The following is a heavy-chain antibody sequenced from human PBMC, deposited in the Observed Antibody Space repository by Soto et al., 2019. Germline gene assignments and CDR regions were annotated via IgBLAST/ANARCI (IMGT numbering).Heavy chain of an antibody. D-gene: IGHD2-15*01. CDR1: GFTFMSSA. J-gene: IGHJ6*02. V-gene: IGHV1-58*01. CDR3: ATGAYCSGGSCSDYYYYYYGMDL. CDR2: LVVGTGNK. Sequence: SVKVSCKNSGFTFMSSAVQLVLQARVHLLEWLGRLVVGTGNKKYAQKFQQRVTISSDRSTNTVSMELSSLTSEDTAVYYCATGAYCSGGSCSDYYYYYYGMDLWGQGTTVTVSS.